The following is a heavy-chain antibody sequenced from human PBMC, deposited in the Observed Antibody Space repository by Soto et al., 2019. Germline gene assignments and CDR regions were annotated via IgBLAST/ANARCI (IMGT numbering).Heavy chain of an antibody. V-gene: IGHV1-69*08. CDR1: GGTFSPYT. CDR3: TRDWESTVSILSSAGF. Sequence: QVQLVQSGAEVKKPGSSVKVSCKASGGTFSPYTINWVRQAPGQGLEWMGRIIPFHGVTNYAQKFQARVTITADKSTSTSFMELSGLRFEDTAMYYCTRDWESTVSILSSAGFWGRGTLVSVSA. D-gene: IGHD4-17*01. CDR2: IIPFHGVT. J-gene: IGHJ4*02.